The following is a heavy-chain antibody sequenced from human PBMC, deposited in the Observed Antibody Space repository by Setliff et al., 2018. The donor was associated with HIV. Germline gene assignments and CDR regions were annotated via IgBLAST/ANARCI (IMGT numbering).Heavy chain of an antibody. CDR1: GGSMNNYY. CDR2: NYENDYT. V-gene: IGHV4-59*01. Sequence: SETLSLTCIVSGGSMNNYYWNWVRQTPGKGLEWIGYNYENDYTHYTVSLRSRVTISMDTSKNQFSLTLRSVTAADRAIYYCARAQMHRGVVAWSLYYFDYWGQGALVTVSS. CDR3: ARAQMHRGVVAWSLYYFDY. D-gene: IGHD3-10*01. J-gene: IGHJ4*02.